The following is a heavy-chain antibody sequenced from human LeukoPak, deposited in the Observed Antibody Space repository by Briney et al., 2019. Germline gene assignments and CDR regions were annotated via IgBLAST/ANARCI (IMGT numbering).Heavy chain of an antibody. CDR2: ISSSGSTI. CDR3: AELGITMIGGV. D-gene: IGHD3-10*02. V-gene: IGHV3-48*04. Sequence: GGSLRLSCSASGFTFSSYGMNWVRQAPGKGLEWVSYISSSGSTIYYADSVKGRFTISRDNAKNSLYLQMNSLRAEDTAVYYCAELGITMIGGVWGKGTTVTISS. CDR1: GFTFSSYG. J-gene: IGHJ6*04.